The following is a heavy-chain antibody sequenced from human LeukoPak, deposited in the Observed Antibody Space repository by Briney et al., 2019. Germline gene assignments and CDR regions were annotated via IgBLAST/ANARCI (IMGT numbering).Heavy chain of an antibody. Sequence: SETLSLTCTVSGGSISSYYWSWIRQPPGKGLEWIGYIYYSGSTNYNPSLKSRVTISVDTSKNQFSLKLRSVTAADTAVYYCARSGYSYGADSLDIWGQGTMVTVSS. J-gene: IGHJ3*02. CDR3: ARSGYSYGADSLDI. CDR1: GGSISSYY. CDR2: IYYSGST. V-gene: IGHV4-59*01. D-gene: IGHD5-18*01.